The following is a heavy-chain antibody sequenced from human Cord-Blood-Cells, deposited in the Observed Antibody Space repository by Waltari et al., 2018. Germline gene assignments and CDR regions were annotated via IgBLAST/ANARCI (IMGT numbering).Heavy chain of an antibody. V-gene: IGHV4-34*01. D-gene: IGHD3-3*01. J-gene: IGHJ1*01. CDR1: GGSFSGYY. CDR3: ARVTYDFWSGYYEYFQH. CDR2: INQRGRT. Sequence: QVQLQQWGAGLLKPSETLSLTCAVYGGSFSGYYWSWIRQPPGKGLEWIGEINQRGRTNDNPSLKSRVTISVDTSKNQFSLKLSSVTAADTAVYYCARVTYDFWSGYYEYFQHWGQGTLVTVSS.